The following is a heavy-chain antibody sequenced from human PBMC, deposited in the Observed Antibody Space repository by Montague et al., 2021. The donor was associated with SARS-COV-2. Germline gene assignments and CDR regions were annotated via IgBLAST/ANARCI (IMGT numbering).Heavy chain of an antibody. Sequence: SETLSLTCTVSGGSISSSSYYWGWIRQPPGKGLEWIGNIYYSGSSSYNPSLKSRVTISIDTSKNQFSLELSSVTAADTAVYYCAIHTFVCTSTSCFQESPLYCCMDVWGQGTTVTVSS. J-gene: IGHJ6*03. CDR3: AIHTFVCTSTSCFQESPLYCCMDV. D-gene: IGHD2-2*01. V-gene: IGHV4-39*01. CDR1: GGSISSSSYY. CDR2: IYYSGSS.